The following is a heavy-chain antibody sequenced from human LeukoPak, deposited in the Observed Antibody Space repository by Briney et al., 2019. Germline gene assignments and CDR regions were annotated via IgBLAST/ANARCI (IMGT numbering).Heavy chain of an antibody. Sequence: PSETLSLTCAVYGGSFSGYYRSWIRQPPGKGLEWIGEINHSGSTNYNPSLKSRVTISVDTSKNQFSLKLSSVTAADTAVYYCARARGYSYPIWGQGTLVTVSS. D-gene: IGHD5-18*01. CDR3: ARARGYSYPI. CDR2: INHSGST. V-gene: IGHV4-34*01. J-gene: IGHJ4*02. CDR1: GGSFSGYY.